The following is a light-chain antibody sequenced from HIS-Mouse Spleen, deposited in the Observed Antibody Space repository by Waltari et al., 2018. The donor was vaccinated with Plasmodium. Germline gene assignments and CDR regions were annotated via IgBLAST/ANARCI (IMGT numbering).Light chain of an antibody. CDR1: QSVSSSY. Sequence: EIVLTPSPGTLSLSPGERATLSCRASQSVSSSYLAWYQQKPGQAPRLLIYGASSRATAIPDRCSGSGSGTDFTLTISRLEPEDFAVYYCQQYGSSPYTFGQGTKLEIK. V-gene: IGKV3-20*01. J-gene: IGKJ2*01. CDR2: GAS. CDR3: QQYGSSPYT.